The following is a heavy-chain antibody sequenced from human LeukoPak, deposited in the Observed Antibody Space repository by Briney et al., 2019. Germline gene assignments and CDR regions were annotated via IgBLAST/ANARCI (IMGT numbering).Heavy chain of an antibody. CDR3: AREPMAGTVGWFDP. J-gene: IGHJ5*02. Sequence: GGSLRLSCVASGFTFSSYWMHWVRQPPGKGLVWVSRINSDGSSTVYADSVKGRFTISRDNAKNTLYLQMNSLRAEDTAVYYCAREPMAGTVGWFDPWGQGTLVTVSS. V-gene: IGHV3-74*01. CDR2: INSDGSST. CDR1: GFTFSSYW. D-gene: IGHD6-19*01.